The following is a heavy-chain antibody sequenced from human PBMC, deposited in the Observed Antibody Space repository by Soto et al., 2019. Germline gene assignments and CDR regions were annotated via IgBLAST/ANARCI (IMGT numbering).Heavy chain of an antibody. CDR1: GFTFSSYG. Sequence: GGSLRLSCAASGFTFSSYGMHWVRQAPGKGLEWVAVISYDGSNKYYADSVKGRFTISRDNSKNTLYLQMNSLRAEDTAVYYCAKGLGYSYGTLVYWGPGTLVTVSS. CDR3: AKGLGYSYGTLVY. V-gene: IGHV3-30*18. J-gene: IGHJ4*02. D-gene: IGHD5-18*01. CDR2: ISYDGSNK.